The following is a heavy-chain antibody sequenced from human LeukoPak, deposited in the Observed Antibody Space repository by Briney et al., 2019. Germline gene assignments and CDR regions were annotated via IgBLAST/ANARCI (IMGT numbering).Heavy chain of an antibody. J-gene: IGHJ4*02. V-gene: IGHV3-48*01. Sequence: GGSLRLPRAASRFPFSSYSMHWARHATGRGREGFLYISSYSSTISYADSVKGRFTTSRDNAKNSLYLQMNTRTAEDTAVYYCARDHRYGSLFDYWGQGTRVTVSP. D-gene: IGHD1-1*01. CDR1: RFPFSSYS. CDR3: ARDHRYGSLFDY. CDR2: ISSYSSTI.